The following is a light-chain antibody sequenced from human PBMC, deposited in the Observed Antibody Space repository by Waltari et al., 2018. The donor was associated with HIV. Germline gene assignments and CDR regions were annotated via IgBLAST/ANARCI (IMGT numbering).Light chain of an antibody. CDR3: MQALETPRT. Sequence: DLVMTQSPLSLPVTSGEAASISCRSSQSLLHSNGYSYLDWYLQKPGQSPQLLIYLGSNRASGVPDRFSGSGSGTDFTLKISRVEAEDVGVYYCMQALETPRTFGQGTKVEIK. CDR2: LGS. V-gene: IGKV2-28*01. J-gene: IGKJ1*01. CDR1: QSLLHSNGYSY.